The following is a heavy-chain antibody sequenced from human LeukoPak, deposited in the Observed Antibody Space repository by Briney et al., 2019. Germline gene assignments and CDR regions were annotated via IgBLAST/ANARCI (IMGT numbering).Heavy chain of an antibody. CDR1: GGSISSGGYY. J-gene: IGHJ4*02. Sequence: SETLSLTCTVSGGSISSGGYYWSWIRQHPGKGLEWIGYIYYSGGTYYNPSLKSRVTISVDTSKNQFSLKLSSVTAADTAVYYCARAYGRVVNFDYWGQGTLVTVSS. V-gene: IGHV4-31*03. CDR3: ARAYGRVVNFDY. CDR2: IYYSGGT. D-gene: IGHD4-17*01.